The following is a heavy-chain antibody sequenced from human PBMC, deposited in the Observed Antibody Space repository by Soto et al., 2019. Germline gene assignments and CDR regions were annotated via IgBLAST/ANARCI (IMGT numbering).Heavy chain of an antibody. J-gene: IGHJ4*02. V-gene: IGHV4-61*08. Sequence: SETLSLTCSVSGESINNGAYYWNWIRQYPDKRLEWIGYIYFSGSTFYAPSLRSRVTISLNTSKNQFSLNLNSVTAADTAIYYCARWTYCGGDCYWLDFWGQGTLVTVSS. CDR1: GESINNGAYY. D-gene: IGHD2-21*02. CDR2: IYFSGST. CDR3: ARWTYCGGDCYWLDF.